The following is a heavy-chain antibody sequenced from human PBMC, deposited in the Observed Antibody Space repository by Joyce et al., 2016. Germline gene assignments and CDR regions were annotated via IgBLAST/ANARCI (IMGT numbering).Heavy chain of an antibody. CDR1: GFTVSNNY. Sequence: EVQLVESGGGLIQPGGSLRLACAASGFTVSNNYVTWVRQAPGKGLEWVSFIYSGGDTYYADSVKGRFTISRDKNTLYLQMNSLRVEDTAVYYCARVPGFHWGQGTLVTVSS. CDR2: IYSGGDT. V-gene: IGHV3-53*01. J-gene: IGHJ4*02. CDR3: ARVPGFH.